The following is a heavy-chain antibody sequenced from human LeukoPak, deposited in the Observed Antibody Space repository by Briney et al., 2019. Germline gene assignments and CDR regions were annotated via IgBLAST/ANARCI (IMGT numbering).Heavy chain of an antibody. CDR3: AKGGYCSSTSCQRYNWFDP. V-gene: IGHV3-30*02. Sequence: GGSLRLSCAASGFTFSSYGMHWVRQAPGKGLEWVAFIRYDGSNKYYADSVKGRFTISRDNSKNTLYLQMNSLRAEDTAVYYCAKGGYCSSTSCQRYNWFDPWGQGTLVTVSS. J-gene: IGHJ5*02. CDR2: IRYDGSNK. D-gene: IGHD2-2*01. CDR1: GFTFSSYG.